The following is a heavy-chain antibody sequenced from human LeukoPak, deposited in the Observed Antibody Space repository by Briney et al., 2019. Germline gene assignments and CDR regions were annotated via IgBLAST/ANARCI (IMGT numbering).Heavy chain of an antibody. J-gene: IGHJ5*02. V-gene: IGHV1-2*02. D-gene: IGHD3-16*01. CDR1: GYTFTGYY. CDR3: ARDPAPPYADGGGWFDP. CDR2: INPNSGGT. Sequence: ASVRASCKASGYTFTGYYMYWVRQAPGQGLEWMGWINPNSGGTDYAQKFQGRVTTTRDTSISTAYMELSRLRSDDTAVYYCARDPAPPYADGGGWFDPWGQGTLVTVSS.